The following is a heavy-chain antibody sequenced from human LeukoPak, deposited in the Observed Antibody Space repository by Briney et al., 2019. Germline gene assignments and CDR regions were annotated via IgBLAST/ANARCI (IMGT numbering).Heavy chain of an antibody. CDR2: IWYDGSNK. J-gene: IGHJ6*02. CDR1: GFTFSSYG. V-gene: IGHV3-33*08. Sequence: GSLRLSCAASGFTFSSYGMHWVRQAPGKGLEWVAVIWYDGSNKYYADSVKGRFTISRDNSKNTLYLQMNSLRAEDTAVYYCARDGSGSYSYYYYYGMDVWGQGTTVTVSS. CDR3: ARDGSGSYSYYYYYGMDV. D-gene: IGHD3-10*01.